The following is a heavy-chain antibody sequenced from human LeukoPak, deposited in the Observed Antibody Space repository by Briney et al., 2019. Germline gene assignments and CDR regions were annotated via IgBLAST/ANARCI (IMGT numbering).Heavy chain of an antibody. CDR1: GLTFSNFK. V-gene: IGHV3-48*03. Sequence: GGSLRLSCAGSGLTFSNFKMNWVRQAPGKGLEWVSYISDSGRTTFYADSVKGRFTISRDNAKNSLYLQMSSLRVEDTAVYYCASWAGNTQSDSWSGPFDYWGQGTLVTVSS. D-gene: IGHD3-3*01. CDR3: ASWAGNTQSDSWSGPFDY. J-gene: IGHJ4*02. CDR2: ISDSGRTT.